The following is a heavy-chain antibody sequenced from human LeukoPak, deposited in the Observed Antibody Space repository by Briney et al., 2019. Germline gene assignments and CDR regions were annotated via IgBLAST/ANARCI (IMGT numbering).Heavy chain of an antibody. D-gene: IGHD3-22*01. CDR1: GFTFSSYA. J-gene: IGHJ4*02. CDR2: ISGSGGST. V-gene: IGHV3-23*01. Sequence: EGSLRLSCAASGFTFSSYAMSWVRQAPGKGLEWVSAISGSGGSTYYADSVKGRFTISRDNSKNTLYLQMNSLRAEDTAVYYCAKAVQTYYYDSSAPGGYWGQGTLVTVSS. CDR3: AKAVQTYYYDSSAPGGY.